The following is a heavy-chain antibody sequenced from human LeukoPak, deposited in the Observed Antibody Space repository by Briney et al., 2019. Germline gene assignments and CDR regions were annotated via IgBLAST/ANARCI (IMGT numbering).Heavy chain of an antibody. Sequence: AGESLKISCKGSGYIFTEYWIGWVRQMPGKAPELMGIIYPGDSDTRYSPDFQGQVTISADKSISTAYLQWSSLRASDPAMYYCVRRGYAGTMSEFDYWGQGTLVTVSS. V-gene: IGHV5-51*01. CDR2: IYPGDSDT. CDR3: VRRGYAGTMSEFDY. J-gene: IGHJ4*02. D-gene: IGHD2-2*01. CDR1: GYIFTEYW.